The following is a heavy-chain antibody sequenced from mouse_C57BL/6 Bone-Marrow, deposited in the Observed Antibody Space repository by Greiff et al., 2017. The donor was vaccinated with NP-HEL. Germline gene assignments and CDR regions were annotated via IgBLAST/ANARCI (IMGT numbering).Heavy chain of an antibody. V-gene: IGHV5-16*01. Sequence: EVQGVESEGGLVQPGSSMKLSCTASGFTFSDYYMAWVRQVPEKGLEWVANINYDGSSTYYLDSFKSRSILTIDNAKNILYMQMSSLKSEATATDDYARESSSGCVRAMDYWGRGTSVTVSS. J-gene: IGHJ4*01. D-gene: IGHD3-2*02. CDR1: GFTFSDYY. CDR3: ARESSSGCVRAMDY. CDR2: INYDGSST.